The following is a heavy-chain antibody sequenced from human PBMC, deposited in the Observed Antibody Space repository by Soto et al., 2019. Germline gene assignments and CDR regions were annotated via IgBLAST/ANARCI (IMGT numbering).Heavy chain of an antibody. CDR1: GYTFTSYG. CDR3: ARDPGIQLWAYYYYGMDV. V-gene: IGHV1-18*01. Sequence: RASVKVSCKASGYTFTSYGISWVRQAPGQGLEWMGWISAYNGNTNYAQKLQGRVTMTTDTSTSTAYMELRSLRSDDTAVYYCARDPGIQLWAYYYYGMDVWGQGTTVTVSS. D-gene: IGHD5-18*01. CDR2: ISAYNGNT. J-gene: IGHJ6*02.